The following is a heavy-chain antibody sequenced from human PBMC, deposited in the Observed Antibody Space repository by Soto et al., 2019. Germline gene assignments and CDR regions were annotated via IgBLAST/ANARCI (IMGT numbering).Heavy chain of an antibody. CDR2: IYSVCST. J-gene: IGHJ6*02. D-gene: IGHD3-10*01. Sequence: HPGGSLRLCFPASGFSVSSNYMNWSRHAPGQALEXVSVIYSVCSTYYADPVNGRFTISRDNYKKTLYLQMNSMRAEDTAVYYCARASPGMGRGSKSGYYYEYGMDVWGQGATVTVSS. V-gene: IGHV3-53*01. CDR3: ARASPGMGRGSKSGYYYEYGMDV. CDR1: GFSVSSNY.